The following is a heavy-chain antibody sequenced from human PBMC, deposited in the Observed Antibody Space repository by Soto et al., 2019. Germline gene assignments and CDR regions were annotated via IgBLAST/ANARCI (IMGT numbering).Heavy chain of an antibody. D-gene: IGHD5-12*01. CDR3: AKSRIYRGNHWDH. J-gene: IGHJ4*02. CDR2: INDSGDST. V-gene: IGHV3-23*01. Sequence: GGRRRRSCAPSGFTFYTYTMSWVHQAPWRWLGWVSRINDSGDSTNYAGSCKCRYTISGDNSENTLYLQIGALGAEDTAVYYCAKSRIYRGNHWDHWGQGTLVTVSP. CDR1: GFTFYTYT.